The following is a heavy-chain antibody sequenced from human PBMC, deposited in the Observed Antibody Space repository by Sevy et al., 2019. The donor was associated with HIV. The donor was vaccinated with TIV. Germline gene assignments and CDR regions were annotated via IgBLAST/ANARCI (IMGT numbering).Heavy chain of an antibody. CDR3: AKDRGTYGVRPSYFDY. V-gene: IGHV3-23*01. D-gene: IGHD3-10*01. Sequence: GESLKISCAASEFTFSTYAMNWVRQAPGKGLEWVSAISGSGVSTYYADSVKGRFTISRDNSKNTLYLQMNSLRAEDTAVYYCAKDRGTYGVRPSYFDYWGRGTLVTVSS. CDR2: ISGSGVST. CDR1: EFTFSTYA. J-gene: IGHJ4*02.